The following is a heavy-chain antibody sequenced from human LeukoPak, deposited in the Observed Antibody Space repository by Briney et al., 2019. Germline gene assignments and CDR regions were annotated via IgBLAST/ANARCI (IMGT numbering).Heavy chain of an antibody. V-gene: IGHV4-30-4*01. CDR1: GGSISSGDCY. D-gene: IGHD6-6*01. CDR3: ARFSSSSRGIDY. Sequence: NPSETLSLTCTVSGGSISSGDCYWSWIRQPPGKGLEWIGYIYYSGSTYYNPSLKSRVTISVDTSKNQFSLKLSSVTAADTAVYYCARFSSSSRGIDYWGQGTLVTVSS. J-gene: IGHJ4*02. CDR2: IYYSGST.